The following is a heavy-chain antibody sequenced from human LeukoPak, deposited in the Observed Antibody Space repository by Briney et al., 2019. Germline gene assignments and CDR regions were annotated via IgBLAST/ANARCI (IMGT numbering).Heavy chain of an antibody. Sequence: SETLSLTCAVSGYSISSSNWWGWIRQPPGKGLEWIGYIYYSGSTYYNPSLKSRVTMSVDTSKNQFSLKLSSVTAVDTAVYYCVRIESRLVGAIISWGQGTLVTLSS. CDR1: GYSISSSNW. V-gene: IGHV4-28*01. CDR3: VRIESRLVGAIIS. CDR2: IYYSGST. J-gene: IGHJ5*02. D-gene: IGHD1-26*01.